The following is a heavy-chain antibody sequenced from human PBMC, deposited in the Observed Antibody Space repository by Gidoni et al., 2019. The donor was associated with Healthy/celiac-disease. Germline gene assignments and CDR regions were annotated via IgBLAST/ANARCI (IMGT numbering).Heavy chain of an antibody. J-gene: IGHJ6*02. V-gene: IGHV4-34*01. CDR3: ATYPHYYGSGSYYGMDV. CDR2: SNHSGST. CDR1: GGSFSGYY. D-gene: IGHD3-10*01. Sequence: QVQLQQWGAGLLKPSETLSLTCAVYGGSFSGYYWSWIRQPPGKGLEWIGESNHSGSTNYNPSLKSRVTISVDTSKNQFSLKLSSVTAADTAVYYCATYPHYYGSGSYYGMDVWGQGTTVTVSS.